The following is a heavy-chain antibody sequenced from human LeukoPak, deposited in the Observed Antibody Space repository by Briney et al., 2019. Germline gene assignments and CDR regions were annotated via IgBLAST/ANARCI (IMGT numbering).Heavy chain of an antibody. CDR1: GGSIGSSSYY. D-gene: IGHD3-22*01. CDR3: ARLGYYDSSGYYCFDY. Sequence: SETLSLTXTVSGGSIGSSSYYWGWIRQPPGKGLDWIGSIYYSGSTYYNPSLKSRVTISVDTSKNQFSLKLSSVTAADTAVYYCARLGYYDSSGYYCFDYWGQGTLVTVSS. V-gene: IGHV4-39*01. CDR2: IYYSGST. J-gene: IGHJ4*02.